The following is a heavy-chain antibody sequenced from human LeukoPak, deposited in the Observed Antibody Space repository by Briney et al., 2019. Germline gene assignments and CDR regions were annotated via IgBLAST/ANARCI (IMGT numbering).Heavy chain of an antibody. Sequence: PSETLSLTCTVSGGSISSYYWSWIRLPPGKGLEWIGYIYYTGATYYNPSLKSRVTISLDASKNQFSLKLSSVTAADAAVYYCAGAGYSYGTGYYFDYWGQGALVTVCS. J-gene: IGHJ4*02. CDR3: AGAGYSYGTGYYFDY. D-gene: IGHD5-18*01. V-gene: IGHV4-59*01. CDR2: IYYTGAT. CDR1: GGSISSYY.